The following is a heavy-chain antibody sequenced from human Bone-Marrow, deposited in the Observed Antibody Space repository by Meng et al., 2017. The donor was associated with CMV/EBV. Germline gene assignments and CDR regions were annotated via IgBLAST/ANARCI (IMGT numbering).Heavy chain of an antibody. CDR1: GYSISSGYY. CDR2: IYHSGST. D-gene: IGHD3-10*01. J-gene: IGHJ4*02. CDR3: ARVVYYYGSGSQGDFDY. Sequence: WETLSLTCTVSGYSISSGYYWGWIRQPPGKGLEWIGSIYHSGSTYYNPSLKSRVTISVDTSKNQFSLKLSSVTAADTAVYYCARVVYYYGSGSQGDFDYWGQGTLVTVSS. V-gene: IGHV4-38-2*02.